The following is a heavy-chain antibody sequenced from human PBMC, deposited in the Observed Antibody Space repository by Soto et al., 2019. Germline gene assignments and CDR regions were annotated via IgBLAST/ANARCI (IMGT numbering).Heavy chain of an antibody. CDR2: ISAYNGNT. CDR1: GYTFTIYG. Sequence: GASVKVSCKASGYTFTIYGISWVRQAPGQGLEWMGWISAYNGNTNYAQKLQGRVTMTTDTSTSTAYMELRSLRSDDTAVYYCARDDLLLGSSWIDPWGQGTLVTVSS. D-gene: IGHD3-22*01. CDR3: ARDDLLLGSSWIDP. V-gene: IGHV1-18*01. J-gene: IGHJ5*02.